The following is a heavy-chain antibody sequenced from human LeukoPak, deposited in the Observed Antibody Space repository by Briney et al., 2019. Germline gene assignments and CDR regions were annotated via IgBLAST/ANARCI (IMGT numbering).Heavy chain of an antibody. CDR3: ARGGFHSLQNYYDSSGYWFYFDY. CDR1: GYTFTGYY. Sequence: ASVKVSCKASGYTFTGYYMHWVRQAPGQGLEWMGWINPNSGGTNYAQKFQGRVTMTRDTSISTAYMELSSLRSEDTAVYYCARGGFHSLQNYYDSSGYWFYFDYWGQGTLVTVSS. D-gene: IGHD3-22*01. CDR2: INPNSGGT. J-gene: IGHJ4*02. V-gene: IGHV1-2*02.